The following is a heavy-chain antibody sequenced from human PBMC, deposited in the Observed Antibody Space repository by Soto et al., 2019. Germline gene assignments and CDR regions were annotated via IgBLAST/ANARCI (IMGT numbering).Heavy chain of an antibody. CDR3: ARDRGTMGSVDTMRGN. V-gene: IGHV3-48*01. Sequence: EVQLVESGGGLVQPGGSLTLSCAASGFAFSDYGMMWVRQAPGKGLECISFICGSTIYYADSVKGRFTISRDNAKNSLFLQMNNLGAEDTAVYYCARDRGTMGSVDTMRGNWCQGIVVTVSS. CDR2: ICGSTI. CDR1: GFAFSDYG. D-gene: IGHD5-12*01. J-gene: IGHJ4*02.